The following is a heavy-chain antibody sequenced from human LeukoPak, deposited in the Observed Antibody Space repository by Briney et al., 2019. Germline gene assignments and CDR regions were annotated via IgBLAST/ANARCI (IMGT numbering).Heavy chain of an antibody. CDR2: INPNSGGT. CDR3: ARVSYDILTGYYRDNWFDP. D-gene: IGHD3-9*01. V-gene: IGHV1-2*02. Sequence: ASVKVSCKASGYTFTGYYMHWVRQAPGQGLEWMGWINPNSGGTNYAQKFQGRVTMTRDTSISTAYMELSRLRSDDTAVYYCARVSYDILTGYYRDNWFDPWGQGTLVTVSS. J-gene: IGHJ5*02. CDR1: GYTFTGYY.